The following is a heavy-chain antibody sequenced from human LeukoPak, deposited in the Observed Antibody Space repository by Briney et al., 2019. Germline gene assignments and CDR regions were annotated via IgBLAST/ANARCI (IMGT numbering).Heavy chain of an antibody. V-gene: IGHV3-30*02. Sequence: GGSLRLSCAASGFTFSSYGMHWVRQAPGKGLEWVAFIRYDGSNKYYADSVKGRFTISRDNSKNTLYLQMNSLRAEDTAVYYCAKGRQTYSYGYAAPPFDYWGQGTLVTVSS. CDR3: AKGRQTYSYGYAAPPFDY. D-gene: IGHD5-18*01. CDR2: IRYDGSNK. CDR1: GFTFSSYG. J-gene: IGHJ4*02.